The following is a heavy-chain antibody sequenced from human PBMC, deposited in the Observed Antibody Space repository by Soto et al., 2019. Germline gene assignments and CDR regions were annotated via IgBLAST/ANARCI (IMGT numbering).Heavy chain of an antibody. J-gene: IGHJ4*02. CDR1: GFTFSSYW. CDR3: AREDCSGGSCYGITQFDY. V-gene: IGHV3-74*01. CDR2: INSDGSST. D-gene: IGHD2-15*01. Sequence: EVQLVESGGGLVQPGGSLRLSCAASGFTFSSYWMHWVRQAPGKGLVWVSRINSDGSSTSYADSVKGRFTISRDNAKNTLYLQMNSLRAEDTAVYYCAREDCSGGSCYGITQFDYWGQGTLVTVSS.